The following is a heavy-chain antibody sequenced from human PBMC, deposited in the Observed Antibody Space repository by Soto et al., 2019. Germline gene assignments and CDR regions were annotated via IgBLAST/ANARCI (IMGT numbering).Heavy chain of an antibody. CDR1: GFTVSSNY. CDR2: IYSGGST. Sequence: EVQLVESGGGLVQPGGSLRLSCAASGFTVSSNYMSWVRQAPGKGLEWVSVIYSGGSTYYADSVKGRFTISRDNSKNTLYLQMNRLRAEDTAVYYCARAYCGGDCYYYYYYYYMDVWGKGTTVTVSS. D-gene: IGHD2-21*01. CDR3: ARAYCGGDCYYYYYYYYMDV. V-gene: IGHV3-66*01. J-gene: IGHJ6*03.